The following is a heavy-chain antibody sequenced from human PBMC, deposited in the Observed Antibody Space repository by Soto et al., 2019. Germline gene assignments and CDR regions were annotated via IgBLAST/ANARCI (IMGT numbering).Heavy chain of an antibody. J-gene: IGHJ6*02. CDR1: GDSVSSNSAA. Sequence: SQTLSLTCAISGDSVSSNSAAWNWIRQSPSRGLEWLGRTYYRSKWYNDYAVSVKSRITINPDTSKNQFSLQLNSVTPEDTAVYYSARDQGRAVAEQTSEYFYYGMDVWGHGTTVTVSS. D-gene: IGHD6-19*01. CDR3: ARDQGRAVAEQTSEYFYYGMDV. CDR2: TYYRSKWYN. V-gene: IGHV6-1*01.